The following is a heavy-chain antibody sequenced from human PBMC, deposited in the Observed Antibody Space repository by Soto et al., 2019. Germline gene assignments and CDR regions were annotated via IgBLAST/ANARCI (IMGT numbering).Heavy chain of an antibody. CDR1: GYTFTNYG. V-gene: IGHV1-18*01. J-gene: IGHJ6*02. Sequence: GASVKVSCKASGYTFTNYGINWVRQAPGQGLEWMGWITTYNGDTKYAQNVQGRVTMTTDTSTDTAYMELRSLRSDDTAVYYCARDRTGNVYKYGMDVWGQGTTVTVSS. CDR2: ITTYNGDT. CDR3: ARDRTGNVYKYGMDV.